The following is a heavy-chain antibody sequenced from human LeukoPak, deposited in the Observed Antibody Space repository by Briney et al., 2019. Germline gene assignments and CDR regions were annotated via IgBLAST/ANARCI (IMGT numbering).Heavy chain of an antibody. D-gene: IGHD6-13*01. CDR1: GYTFTTYG. Sequence: ASVKVSCKASGYTFTTYGISWVRQAPGQRLEWMGWISAYNGNTNYAQKLQGRVTMTTDTSTSTAYMELRSLRSDDTAVYYCARAFQQLAYFDYWGQGTLVTVSS. CDR3: ARAFQQLAYFDY. CDR2: ISAYNGNT. J-gene: IGHJ4*02. V-gene: IGHV1-18*01.